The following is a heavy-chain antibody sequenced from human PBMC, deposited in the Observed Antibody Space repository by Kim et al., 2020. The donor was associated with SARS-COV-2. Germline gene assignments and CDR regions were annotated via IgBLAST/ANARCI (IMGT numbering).Heavy chain of an antibody. CDR1: GFTFSSHW. CDR2: INQDGSEK. Sequence: GGSLRLSCAASGFTFSSHWMSWVRQAPGKGLEWVANINQDGSEKYYVDSVKGRFTISRDNAKNSLYLQMNSLRVEDTAVYYCARARNIVGGPDPFDYWGQGTLVTVSS. V-gene: IGHV3-7*01. D-gene: IGHD1-26*01. CDR3: ARARNIVGGPDPFDY. J-gene: IGHJ4*02.